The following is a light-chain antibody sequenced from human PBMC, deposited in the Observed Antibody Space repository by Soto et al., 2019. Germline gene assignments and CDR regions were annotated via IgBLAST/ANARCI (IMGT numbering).Light chain of an antibody. CDR2: AAT. CDR3: LQVANFPRT. CDR1: QDINSR. V-gene: IGKV1-12*01. J-gene: IGKJ1*01. Sequence: DIQMTQSPSSVSASVGDTVTITCRASQDINSRLAWFQQQPGRPAKYVIQAATMLQSGFPSRFAGSGSGRDFTLTIHTLQPEDSATYYCLQVANFPRTFGQGTKVE.